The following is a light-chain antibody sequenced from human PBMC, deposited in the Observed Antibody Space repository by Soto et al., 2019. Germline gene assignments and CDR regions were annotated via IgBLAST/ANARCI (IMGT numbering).Light chain of an antibody. V-gene: IGLV2-23*03. Sequence: QSVLTQPASVSGSPGQSITISCTGASSDIAKYNFVSWYQQHPDKAPKLIIYEGNKQPSGISHRFSASNSGNPASLTISGLQAEDEADYYCCSYGGSSTFEVFGTGTKVTVL. CDR2: EGN. J-gene: IGLJ1*01. CDR3: CSYGGSSTFEV. CDR1: SSDIAKYNF.